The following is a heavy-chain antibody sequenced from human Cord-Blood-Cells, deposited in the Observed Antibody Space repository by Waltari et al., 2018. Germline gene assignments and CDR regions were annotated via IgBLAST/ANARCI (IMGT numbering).Heavy chain of an antibody. CDR2: ISSSGSTI. D-gene: IGHD2-15*01. CDR1: GCTLRDYY. CDR3: ARDRIELDY. V-gene: IGHV3-11*01. Sequence: QVQLVESGGGLVKPGGSLRLSCAASGCTLRDYYMSWIRQGGGKGLEWVSCISSSGSTIYYAESVKGRFTISRDNAKNSLYLQMNSLRAEDTAVYYCARDRIELDYWGQGTLVTVSS. J-gene: IGHJ4*02.